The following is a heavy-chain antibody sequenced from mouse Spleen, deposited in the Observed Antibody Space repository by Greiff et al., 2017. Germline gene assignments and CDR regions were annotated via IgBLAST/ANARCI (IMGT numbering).Heavy chain of an antibody. J-gene: IGHJ3*01. CDR3: ARDWVGAWFAY. Sequence: EVQLQESGPGLVKPSQSLSLTCSVTGYSITSGYYWNWIRQHPGNKREWIGYISYDGSNNYNPSLKNRISLTRYTSKNQFFLKLNSVTTEDTPTYYCARDWVGAWFAYWGQGTLVTVSA. V-gene: IGHV3-6*01. CDR2: ISYDGSN. D-gene: IGHD4-1*01. CDR1: GYSITSGYY.